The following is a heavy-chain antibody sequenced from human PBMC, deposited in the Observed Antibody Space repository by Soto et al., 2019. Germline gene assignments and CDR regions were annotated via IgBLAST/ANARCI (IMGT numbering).Heavy chain of an antibody. D-gene: IGHD6-6*01. J-gene: IGHJ6*02. CDR2: TYYRSKWYN. CDR1: GDSVSSNSAA. CDR3: ARRFDVSIAAHNYYYGMDV. Sequence: SQPLSLTCAISGDSVSSNSAAWNWIRQSPSRSLEWLGRTYYRSKWYNDYAVSVKSRITINPDTSKNQFSLQLNSVTPEDTAVYYCARRFDVSIAAHNYYYGMDVWGQGTTVTVSS. V-gene: IGHV6-1*01.